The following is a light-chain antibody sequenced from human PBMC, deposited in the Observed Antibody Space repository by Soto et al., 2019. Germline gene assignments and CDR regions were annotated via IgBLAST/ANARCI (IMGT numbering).Light chain of an antibody. CDR2: GAS. CDR1: QSFSSTY. CDR3: QQYSSSPLT. J-gene: IGKJ5*01. Sequence: EIVFTQSPGTLSLSPGERATLSCRASQSFSSTYLAWYQQKPGQAPRLLIYGASSRATGIPDRFSGGGSGTDFSLTISRLDPEDFAVYYCQQYSSSPLTFGQGTRLEIK. V-gene: IGKV3-20*01.